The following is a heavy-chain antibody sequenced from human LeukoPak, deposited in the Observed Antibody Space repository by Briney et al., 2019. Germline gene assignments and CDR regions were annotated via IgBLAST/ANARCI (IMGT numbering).Heavy chain of an antibody. D-gene: IGHD2-21*01. V-gene: IGHV4-31*03. Sequence: SETLSLTCTVSGGSLSSGGYYWSWIRQHPGKGLEWIAYIYYTGSTYYNPSLKSRLTISVDTSKNHFSLRLSSMTAADTAVYYCARVPSVIDAFDIWGQGTMVTVSS. CDR2: IYYTGST. CDR1: GGSLSSGGYY. J-gene: IGHJ3*02. CDR3: ARVPSVIDAFDI.